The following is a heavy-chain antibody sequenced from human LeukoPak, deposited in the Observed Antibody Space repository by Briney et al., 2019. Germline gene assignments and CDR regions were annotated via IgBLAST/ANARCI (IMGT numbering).Heavy chain of an antibody. CDR1: GGTFSSYA. CDR3: ASGSSGGVATMY. Sequence: SVKVSCKASGGTFSSYAISWVRQAPGQGLEWMGGIIPIFGTANYAQKFPGSVTITADESTSTAYMELSSLRSEDTAVYYCASGSSGGVATMYWGQGTLVTVSS. V-gene: IGHV1-69*01. D-gene: IGHD5-12*01. CDR2: IIPIFGTA. J-gene: IGHJ4*02.